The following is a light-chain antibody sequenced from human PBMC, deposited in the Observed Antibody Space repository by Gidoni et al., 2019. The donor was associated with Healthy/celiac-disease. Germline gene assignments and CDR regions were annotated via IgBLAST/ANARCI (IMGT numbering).Light chain of an antibody. V-gene: IGLV2-23*01. CDR3: CSSAGSSTFGV. CDR2: EGS. J-gene: IGLJ2*01. CDR1: SSDVGSYNL. Sequence: QSALTQPASVSASPAQSITISCTGTSSDVGSYNLVSWYQQHPGKAPKLMIYEGSKRPSGVSNRFSGSTSGNTASLTISGLQAEDEADYYCCSSAGSSTFGVFGGGTKLTVL.